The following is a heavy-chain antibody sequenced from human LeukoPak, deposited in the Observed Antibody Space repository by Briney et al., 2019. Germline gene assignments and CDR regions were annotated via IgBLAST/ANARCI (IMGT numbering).Heavy chain of an antibody. CDR1: GFTFSSSA. Sequence: PGGSLRLSCAASGFTFSSSAMSWVRQVPGKGLEWVSGISASGGSTYYADSVRGRFTISRDNSKNTLYLQMNSLRAEDTAVYYCAKSRSSNYYDSSGYYFDYWGQGTLVTVSS. D-gene: IGHD3-22*01. J-gene: IGHJ4*02. CDR3: AKSRSSNYYDSSGYYFDY. CDR2: ISASGGST. V-gene: IGHV3-23*01.